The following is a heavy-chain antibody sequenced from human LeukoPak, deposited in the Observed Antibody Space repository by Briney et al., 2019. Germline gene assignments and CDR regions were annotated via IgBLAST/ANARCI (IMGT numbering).Heavy chain of an antibody. D-gene: IGHD5-18*01. V-gene: IGHV4-34*01. Sequence: SETLSLTCAVYGGSFSGYYWSWIRHPPGKGLERIGEINHSGSTNYNPSLKSRVTISVDTSKNQFSLKLRSVTASDTAVYYCARGKRKIQRWLRGGRTLAYWGQGTLVTVSS. CDR3: ARGKRKIQRWLRGGRTLAY. CDR2: INHSGST. CDR1: GGSFSGYY. J-gene: IGHJ4*02.